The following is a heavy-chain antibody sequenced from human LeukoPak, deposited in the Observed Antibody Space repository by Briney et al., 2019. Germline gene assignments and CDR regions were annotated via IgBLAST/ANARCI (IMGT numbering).Heavy chain of an antibody. CDR2: FYYSGST. V-gene: IGHV4-30-4*01. Sequence: SETLSLTCTVSGGFISSGDYYWSWIRQPPGKGLEWIGYFYYSGSTYYNPSLKSRVTISVDTSKNQFSLKLSSVTAADTAVYYCARGLSGGTTGGSGSFDYWGQGTLVTVSS. J-gene: IGHJ4*02. D-gene: IGHD3-10*01. CDR1: GGFISSGDYY. CDR3: ARGLSGGTTGGSGSFDY.